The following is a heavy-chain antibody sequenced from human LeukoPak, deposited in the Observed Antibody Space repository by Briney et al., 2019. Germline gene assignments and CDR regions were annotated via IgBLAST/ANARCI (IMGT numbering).Heavy chain of an antibody. V-gene: IGHV3-48*03. CDR1: GFTFSSYE. CDR3: ARVFGYSYGDDY. D-gene: IGHD5-18*01. CDR2: ISSSGSTI. Sequence: GGSLRLSCAASGFTFSSYEMNWVRQAPGQGLEWVSYISSSGSTIYYADSVKGRFTISRDNSKNTLYLQMNSLRAEDTAVYYCARVFGYSYGDDYWGQGTLVTVSS. J-gene: IGHJ4*02.